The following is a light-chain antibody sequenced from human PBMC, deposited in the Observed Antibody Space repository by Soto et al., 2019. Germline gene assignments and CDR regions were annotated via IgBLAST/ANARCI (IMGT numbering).Light chain of an antibody. Sequence: QSVLTQPASVSDSPGQSITVSCTGTSMDVGGSNFVSWYQQQPGKPPKLSIYDVATRPSGVSNRFSGSKSGSTASLIISRLQTEDEADYYCVSYTSSTTYVFGTGTKVTVL. CDR3: VSYTSSTTYV. CDR2: DVA. J-gene: IGLJ1*01. V-gene: IGLV2-14*03. CDR1: SMDVGGSNF.